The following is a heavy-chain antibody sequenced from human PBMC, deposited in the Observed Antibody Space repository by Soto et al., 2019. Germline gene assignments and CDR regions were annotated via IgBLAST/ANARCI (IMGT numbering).Heavy chain of an antibody. V-gene: IGHV4-39*01. Sequence: ASETLSLTCTVSGGSISTFDYYWGWNRQPPGKGLKWIGYIYYSGSTYYNPSLKSQVTISVDTSKNQFSLKLSSVTAPDTAVYYFASRAFYSDFLTGRDAFDIWGQGTMVTVSS. J-gene: IGHJ3*02. CDR3: ASRAFYSDFLTGRDAFDI. CDR1: GGSISTFDYY. D-gene: IGHD3-9*01. CDR2: IYYSGST.